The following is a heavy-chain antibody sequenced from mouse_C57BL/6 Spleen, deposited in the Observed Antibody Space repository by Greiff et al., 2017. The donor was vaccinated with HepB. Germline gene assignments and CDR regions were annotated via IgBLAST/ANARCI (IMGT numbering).Heavy chain of an antibody. Sequence: QVQLQQSGAELVKPGASVKMSCKASGYTFTSYWITWVKQRPGQGLEWIGDIYPGSGSTNYNEKFKSKATLTVDTSSSTAYMQLSSLTSEDSAVYYCARWDYGSSYGAMDYWGQGTSVTVSS. D-gene: IGHD1-1*01. CDR2: IYPGSGST. J-gene: IGHJ4*01. CDR1: GYTFTSYW. V-gene: IGHV1-55*01. CDR3: ARWDYGSSYGAMDY.